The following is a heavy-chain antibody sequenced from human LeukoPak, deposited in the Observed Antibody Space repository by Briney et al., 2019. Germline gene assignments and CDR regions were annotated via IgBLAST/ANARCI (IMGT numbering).Heavy chain of an antibody. CDR2: NYYSGST. CDR3: ASVSGFLSGYPNWFDP. V-gene: IGHV4-59*01. D-gene: IGHD3-3*01. J-gene: IGHJ5*02. Sequence: SETLSLTCTVSGGPLSSYYWSCIRPPPGKGREWSGYNYYSGSTHYHPPLKTRVTISVDTSKNQFSLKLSSVTAADTAVYYCASVSGFLSGYPNWFDPWGQGTLVTVSS. CDR1: GGPLSSYY.